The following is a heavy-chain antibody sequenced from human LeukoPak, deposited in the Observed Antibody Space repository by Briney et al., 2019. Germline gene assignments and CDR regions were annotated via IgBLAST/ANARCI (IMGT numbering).Heavy chain of an antibody. D-gene: IGHD1-14*01. CDR3: ARSEMADY. Sequence: GASVKVSCKASGYIFTTYYMHWVRQAPGQGLEWMGWINPDSGATNYAQRFQGRVTMTRDTSISTAYMELSRLRSDDTALYYCARSEMADYWGQGTLVTVSS. CDR2: INPDSGAT. J-gene: IGHJ4*02. V-gene: IGHV1-2*02. CDR1: GYIFTTYY.